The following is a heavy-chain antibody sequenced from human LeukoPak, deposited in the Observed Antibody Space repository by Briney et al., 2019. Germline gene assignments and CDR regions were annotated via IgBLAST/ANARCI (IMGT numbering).Heavy chain of an antibody. CDR2: ISGSGGST. CDR3: TTDKGLERLLPFDY. Sequence: PGGSLRLSCAASGFTFSSYAMSWVRQAPGKGLEWVSAISGSGGSTYYAAPVKGRFTISRDDSKNTLYLQMNSLKTEDTAVYYCTTDKGLERLLPFDYWGQGTLVTVSS. CDR1: GFTFSSYA. J-gene: IGHJ4*02. V-gene: IGHV3-23*01. D-gene: IGHD3-3*01.